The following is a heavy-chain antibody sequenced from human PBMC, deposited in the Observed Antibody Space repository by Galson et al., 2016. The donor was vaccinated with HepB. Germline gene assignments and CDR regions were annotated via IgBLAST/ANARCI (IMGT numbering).Heavy chain of an antibody. CDR1: GFTFRNYA. CDR2: ISGSAGST. D-gene: IGHD2-2*01. V-gene: IGHV3-23*01. J-gene: IGHJ5*02. CDR3: AKEFEYCTITTCPRGWFDP. Sequence: SLRLSCAASGFTFRNYAMSWVRQAPGKGLEWVSGISGSAGSTSYADSVKGRFTISRDNSRNTLYLQMNSLRAEDTAVYYCAKEFEYCTITTCPRGWFDPWGQGTLVTVSS.